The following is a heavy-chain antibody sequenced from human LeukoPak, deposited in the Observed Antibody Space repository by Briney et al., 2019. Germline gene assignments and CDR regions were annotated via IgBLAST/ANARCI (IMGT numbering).Heavy chain of an antibody. CDR1: GFTFSSYA. D-gene: IGHD4-17*01. Sequence: PGGSLRLSCAASGFTFSSYAMSWVRQAPGKGLEWVSAISGSGGSSYYADSVKGRFTISRDNSKNTLYLQMNSLRAEDTAVYYCAKEVGYGDYHCADYWGQGTLVTVSS. J-gene: IGHJ4*02. V-gene: IGHV3-23*01. CDR2: ISGSGGSS. CDR3: AKEVGYGDYHCADY.